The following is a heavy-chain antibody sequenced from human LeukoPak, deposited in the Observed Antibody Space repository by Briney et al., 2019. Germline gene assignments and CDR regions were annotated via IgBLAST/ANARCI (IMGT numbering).Heavy chain of an antibody. Sequence: GGSLRLSCAASGFTFSSYAMNWVRKAPGEGLEWVSAISGSGGSTYYADSVKGRFTISRDNSKNTLYLQMNSLRAEDTAVYYCAKGLRSWLTSDAFDIWGQGTMVTVSS. D-gene: IGHD3-22*01. CDR3: AKGLRSWLTSDAFDI. CDR2: ISGSGGST. V-gene: IGHV3-23*01. CDR1: GFTFSSYA. J-gene: IGHJ3*02.